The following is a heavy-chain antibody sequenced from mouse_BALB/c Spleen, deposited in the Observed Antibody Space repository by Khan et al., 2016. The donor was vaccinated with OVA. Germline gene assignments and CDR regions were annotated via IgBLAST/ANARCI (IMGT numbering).Heavy chain of an antibody. D-gene: IGHD4-1*01. CDR1: GYTFTNYV. CDR2: INPYNAGT. Sequence: VQLQQPGPELVEPGASVKMSCKASGYTFTNYVMHWVKQKPGQGLEWLGYINPYNAGTRYNEKFKDKATLTSEISSTTAYMEVSSLTSEDSAVYYCAREASSWDFSFPYWGQGTLVTVSA. CDR3: AREASSWDFSFPY. J-gene: IGHJ3*01. V-gene: IGHV1S136*01.